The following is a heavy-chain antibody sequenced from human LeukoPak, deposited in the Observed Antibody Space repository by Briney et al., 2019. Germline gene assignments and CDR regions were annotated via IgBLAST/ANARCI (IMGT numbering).Heavy chain of an antibody. V-gene: IGHV5-51*01. CDR3: ARLNGPDSSGYSGDY. CDR1: GYTFTSYW. CDR2: IYPGDSDT. D-gene: IGHD3-22*01. Sequence: GESLEISCKASGYTFTSYWTGWVRPMPGKGLEWMGIIYPGDSDTRYSPSFQGQVTISADKSISTAYLQWSSLKASDTAMYYCARLNGPDSSGYSGDYWGQGTLVTVSS. J-gene: IGHJ4*02.